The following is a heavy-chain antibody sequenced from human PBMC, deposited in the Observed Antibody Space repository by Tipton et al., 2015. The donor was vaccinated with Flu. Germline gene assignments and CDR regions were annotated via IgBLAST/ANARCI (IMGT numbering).Heavy chain of an antibody. CDR3: ARDSDIPGGTNFYFDS. J-gene: IGHJ4*02. Sequence: SLRLSCAASGFTFSKYWMTWVRQAPGKRLEWLANIKPDGSEKYYAESVRGRVTISRDNAENSVHLQLNSLGAEDTGVYYCARDSDIPGGTNFYFDSWGQGTLVTASS. CDR1: GFTFSKYW. V-gene: IGHV3-7*01. D-gene: IGHD1-1*01. CDR2: IKPDGSEK.